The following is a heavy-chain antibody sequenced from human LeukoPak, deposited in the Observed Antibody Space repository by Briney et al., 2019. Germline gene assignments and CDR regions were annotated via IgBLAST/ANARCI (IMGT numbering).Heavy chain of an antibody. V-gene: IGHV5-51*01. Sequence: GESLKISCQASGYSFSSYYIGWVPQMPGKGLEWMGIIYPGDSDTRYSPSFQGQVTISADKSISTAYLQWSSLKASDTAMYYCARSYSSSWSGFDPWGQGTLVTVSS. CDR1: GYSFSSYY. CDR3: ARSYSSSWSGFDP. CDR2: IYPGDSDT. J-gene: IGHJ5*02. D-gene: IGHD6-13*01.